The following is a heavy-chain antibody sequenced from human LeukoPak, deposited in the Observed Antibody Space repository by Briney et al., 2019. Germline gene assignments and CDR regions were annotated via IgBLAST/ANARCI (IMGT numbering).Heavy chain of an antibody. Sequence: GGSLRPSCAASGFTFSSYAMSWVRQAPGKGLEWVSAISGSGGSTYYADSVKGRFTISRDNSKNTLYLQMNSLRAEDTAVYYCAKDGDYGDYADYWGQGTLVTVSS. D-gene: IGHD4-17*01. V-gene: IGHV3-23*01. CDR2: ISGSGGST. J-gene: IGHJ4*02. CDR1: GFTFSSYA. CDR3: AKDGDYGDYADY.